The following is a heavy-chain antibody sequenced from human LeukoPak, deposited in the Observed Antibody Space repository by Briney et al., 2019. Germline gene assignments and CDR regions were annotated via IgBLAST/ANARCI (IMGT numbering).Heavy chain of an antibody. J-gene: IGHJ4*02. D-gene: IGHD6-19*01. CDR1: GFTFSSYG. CDR2: ISSSGSTI. V-gene: IGHV3-48*04. CDR3: ARGYSSGWKY. Sequence: GGSLRLSCAASGFTFSSYGMNWVRQAPGKGLEWVSYISSSGSTIYYADSVKGRFTISRDNAKNSLYLQMNSLRAEDTAVYYCARGYSSGWKYWGQGTLVTVSS.